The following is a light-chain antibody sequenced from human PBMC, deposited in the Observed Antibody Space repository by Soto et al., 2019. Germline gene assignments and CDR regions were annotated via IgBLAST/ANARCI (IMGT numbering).Light chain of an antibody. J-gene: IGKJ1*01. CDR3: QQRSNWPVT. V-gene: IGKV3-11*01. CDR1: QSVSNF. Sequence: EIVLTQSPATLSLFPGERATLSCRTSQSVSNFFAGYQHKPGQAPRLLIYHASTRATGIPATFSGSGSGTEFNLAISSLEPKDFVVYDCQQRSNWPVTFGQGSRVEI. CDR2: HAS.